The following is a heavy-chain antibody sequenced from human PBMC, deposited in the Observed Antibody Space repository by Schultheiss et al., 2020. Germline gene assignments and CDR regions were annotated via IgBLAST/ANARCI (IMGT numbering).Heavy chain of an antibody. CDR2: IYYSGST. J-gene: IGHJ4*02. Sequence: SQTLSLTCTVSGGSISSSSYYWGWIRQPPGKGLEWIGSIYYSGSTYYNPSLKSRVTISVDTSKNQFSLKLSSVTAADTAVYYCARDDNSGSYYGHVGYWGQGTLVTVSS. CDR3: ARDDNSGSYYGHVGY. D-gene: IGHD1-26*01. CDR1: GGSISSSSYY. V-gene: IGHV4-39*02.